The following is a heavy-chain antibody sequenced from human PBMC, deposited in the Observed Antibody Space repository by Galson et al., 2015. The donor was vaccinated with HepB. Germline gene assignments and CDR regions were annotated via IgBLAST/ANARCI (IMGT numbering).Heavy chain of an antibody. Sequence: SLRLSCAASGFSFSSYSMNWARQAPGKGLEWVSSISSGSTSVYYADSVKGRFSISRDNAKNSLFLQMNSLRDEDTAVYYCARAPDYWGQGTLVTVSS. J-gene: IGHJ4*02. CDR1: GFSFSSYS. CDR2: ISSGSTSV. V-gene: IGHV3-48*02. CDR3: ARAPDY.